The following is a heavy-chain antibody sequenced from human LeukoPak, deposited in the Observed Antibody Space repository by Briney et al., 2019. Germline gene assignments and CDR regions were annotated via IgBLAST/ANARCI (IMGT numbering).Heavy chain of an antibody. CDR3: ASTRYHPYYYYYYMDV. CDR2: IYYSGST. J-gene: IGHJ6*03. V-gene: IGHV4-34*01. Sequence: SETLSLTCAVDGGSFSGYYWSWIRQPPGKGLEWIGSIYYSGSTYYNPSLKSRVTISVDTSKNQFSLKLSSVTAADTAVYYCASTRYHPYYYYYYMDVWGKGTTVTISS. D-gene: IGHD2-2*01. CDR1: GGSFSGYY.